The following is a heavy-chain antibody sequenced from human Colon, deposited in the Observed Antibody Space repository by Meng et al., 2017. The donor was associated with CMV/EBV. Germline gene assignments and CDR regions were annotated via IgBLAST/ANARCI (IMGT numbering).Heavy chain of an antibody. V-gene: IGHV3-66*02. CDR2: SYSAGPT. CDR3: ARQVRIDGRFDY. Sequence: GESLKISCAVSGLNIGSKWTSWVRQAPGKGLEWVAVSYSAGPTNYADFAKGRFTISRDNSKNTLYLQMNSLRPEDTAVYYCARQVRIDGRFDYWGQGTLVTVSS. J-gene: IGHJ4*02. CDR1: GLNIGSKW. D-gene: IGHD2-15*01.